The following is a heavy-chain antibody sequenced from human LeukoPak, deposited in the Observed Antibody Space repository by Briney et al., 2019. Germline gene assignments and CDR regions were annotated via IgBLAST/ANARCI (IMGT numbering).Heavy chain of an antibody. CDR3: ARAVYRHNWFDP. CDR1: GGSFSGYY. Sequence: SETLSLTCAVYGGSFSGYYWSWIRQPPGKGLEWIGEINHSGSTNYNPSLKSRVTISVDTSKNQFSLKLSSVTAADTAVYYCARAVYRHNWFDPWGQGTLVTVSS. CDR2: INHSGST. V-gene: IGHV4-34*01. D-gene: IGHD6-6*01. J-gene: IGHJ5*02.